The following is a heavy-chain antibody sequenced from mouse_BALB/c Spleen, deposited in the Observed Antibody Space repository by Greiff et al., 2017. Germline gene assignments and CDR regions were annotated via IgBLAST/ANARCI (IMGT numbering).Heavy chain of an antibody. Sequence: EVMLVESGGGLVKPGGSLKLSCAASGFTFSSYAMSWVRQTPEKRLEWVASISSGGSTYYPDSVKGRFTISRDNARNILYLQMSSLRSEDTAMYYCARGGAICYFDYWGQGTTLTVSS. J-gene: IGHJ2*01. V-gene: IGHV5-6-5*01. CDR1: GFTFSSYA. CDR2: ISSGGST. CDR3: ARGGAICYFDY.